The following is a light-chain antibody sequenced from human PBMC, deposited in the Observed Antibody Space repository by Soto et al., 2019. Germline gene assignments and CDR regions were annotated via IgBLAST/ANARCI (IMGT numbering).Light chain of an antibody. J-gene: IGKJ1*01. CDR2: DAS. V-gene: IGKV1-5*01. CDR3: QQYNSYGT. Sequence: IHLTQSPSPLSASVGDRHTISCRASQSISGWLAWYQQKPGKAPKLLIYDASSLESGVPSRFSGSGSGTEFTLTISSLQPDDFATYYCQQYNSYGTFGQGTKVDI. CDR1: QSISGW.